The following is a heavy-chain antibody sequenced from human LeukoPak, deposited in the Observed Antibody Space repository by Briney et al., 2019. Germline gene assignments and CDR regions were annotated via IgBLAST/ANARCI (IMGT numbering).Heavy chain of an antibody. D-gene: IGHD1-14*01. Sequence: GGPLRLSCEGSASTFSYYFMYWVRQAPGKELEWVAAISNDGTSKHYADSVKGRFTISRDNSKNSLYLQMNRLRIEDTAVYYCARVRAYPYNSSPRHWFNPWGQGTLVTVSS. CDR3: ARVRAYPYNSSPRHWFNP. CDR2: ISNDGTSK. V-gene: IGHV3-30*04. CDR1: ASTFSYYF. J-gene: IGHJ5*02.